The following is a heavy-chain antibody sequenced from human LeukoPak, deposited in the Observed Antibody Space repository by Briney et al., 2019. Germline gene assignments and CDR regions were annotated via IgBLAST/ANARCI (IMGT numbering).Heavy chain of an antibody. CDR3: ARDARMVGATTIDY. Sequence: GGSLRLSCAASGFTFSSHWMTWVRQPPGKGLEWVANIKQDGSEKYYVGSVKGRFTISRDNAKNSLYLQMNNLRDEDTAVYYCARDARMVGATTIDYWGQGTLVIVSS. V-gene: IGHV3-7*01. J-gene: IGHJ4*02. CDR2: IKQDGSEK. CDR1: GFTFSSHW. D-gene: IGHD1-26*01.